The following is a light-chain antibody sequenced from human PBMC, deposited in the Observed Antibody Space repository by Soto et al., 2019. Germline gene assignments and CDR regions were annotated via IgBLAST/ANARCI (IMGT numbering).Light chain of an antibody. J-gene: IGKJ2*01. Sequence: DIQMTQSPSSLSASVGDRVTITCQASQNIGDYLNWYQQKPGEAPKLLLHDASILKIGDSSRFSGSRSGTEFTFSINSLQPQDTGTFYCQQYGDLPRTFGRGTKLEI. V-gene: IGKV1-33*01. CDR1: QNIGDY. CDR3: QQYGDLPRT. CDR2: DAS.